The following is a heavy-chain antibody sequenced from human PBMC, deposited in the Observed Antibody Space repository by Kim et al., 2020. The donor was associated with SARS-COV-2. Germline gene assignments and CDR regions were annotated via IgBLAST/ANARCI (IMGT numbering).Heavy chain of an antibody. J-gene: IGHJ4*02. D-gene: IGHD3-9*01. Sequence: PSFQGHVTISADKSLSTAYLQWSSLKASDTAMYYCARVGILTGYYNFDYWGQGTLVTVSS. CDR3: ARVGILTGYYNFDY. V-gene: IGHV5-10-1*01.